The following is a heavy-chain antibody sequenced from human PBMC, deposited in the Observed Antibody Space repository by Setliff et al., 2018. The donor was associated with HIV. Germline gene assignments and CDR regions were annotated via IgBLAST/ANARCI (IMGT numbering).Heavy chain of an antibody. CDR3: AREIPYSYGGRGHPL. J-gene: IGHJ4*02. CDR2: VNRGRRT. Sequence: SETLSLTCTVSGGSISSSTYYWGWIRQPPGKGLEWIGEVNRGRRTNYNSSLKSRVTISIDTSRNQFSLTVSSVTAADTAVYYCAREIPYSYGGRGHPLWGQGTLVTVSS. V-gene: IGHV4-39*07. D-gene: IGHD3-22*01. CDR1: GGSISSSTYY.